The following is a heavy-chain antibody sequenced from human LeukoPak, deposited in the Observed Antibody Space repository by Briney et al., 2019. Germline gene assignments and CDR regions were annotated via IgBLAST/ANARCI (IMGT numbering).Heavy chain of an antibody. CDR3: ASGNYDILGDAFDI. D-gene: IGHD3-9*01. V-gene: IGHV3-21*01. CDR1: GFTFSSYE. J-gene: IGHJ3*02. Sequence: GGSLRLSCAASGFTFSSYEMNWVRQAPGKGLEWVSSISSSSSYIYYADSVKGRFTISRDNAKNSLYLQMNSLRAEDTAVYYCASGNYDILGDAFDIWGQGTMVTVSS. CDR2: ISSSSSYI.